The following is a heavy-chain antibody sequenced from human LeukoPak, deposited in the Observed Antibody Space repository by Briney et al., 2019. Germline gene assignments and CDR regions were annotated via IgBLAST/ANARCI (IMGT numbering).Heavy chain of an antibody. CDR1: GGSISSGGYS. CDR2: IYHSGST. J-gene: IGHJ4*02. Sequence: PSETLSLTCAVSGGSISSGGYSWSWIRQPPGKGLEWIGYIYHSGSTYYNPSLKSRVTISVDRSKSQFPLKLSSVTAADTAVYYCARLTRRGGGGDDYWGQGTLVTVSS. D-gene: IGHD4/OR15-4a*01. V-gene: IGHV4-30-2*01. CDR3: ARLTRRGGGGDDY.